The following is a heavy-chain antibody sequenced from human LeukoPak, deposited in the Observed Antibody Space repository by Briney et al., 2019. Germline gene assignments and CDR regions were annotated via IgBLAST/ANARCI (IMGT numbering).Heavy chain of an antibody. V-gene: IGHV4-31*03. J-gene: IGHJ3*02. CDR1: GGSISSGGYY. D-gene: IGHD2-2*01. CDR3: ARGCSTTSCYMRADNAFDI. Sequence: SQTLSLTCTVSGGSISSGGYYWSWIRQHPGKGLEWIGYIYYSGSTYHNPSLKSRVTISIDTSKNQFSLKLSSVTAADTALYYCARGCSTTSCYMRADNAFDIWGQGTMVTVSS. CDR2: IYYSGST.